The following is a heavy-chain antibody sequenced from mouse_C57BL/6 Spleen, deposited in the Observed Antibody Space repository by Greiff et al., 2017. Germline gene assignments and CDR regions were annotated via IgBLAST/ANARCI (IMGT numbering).Heavy chain of an antibody. CDR2: INYDGSST. J-gene: IGHJ1*03. CDR3: ARVVLPGDFDV. Sequence: EVQLVESEGGLVQPGSSMKLSCTASGFTFSDYYMAWVRQVPEKGLEWVANINYDGSSTYYLDSLKSRFIISRDNAKNMLYLQMSSLKSEDTATYYCARVVLPGDFDVWGTGTTGTVSS. V-gene: IGHV5-16*01. D-gene: IGHD4-1*01. CDR1: GFTFSDYY.